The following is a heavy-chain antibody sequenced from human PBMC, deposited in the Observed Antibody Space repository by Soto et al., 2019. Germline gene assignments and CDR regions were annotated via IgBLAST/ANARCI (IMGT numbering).Heavy chain of an antibody. V-gene: IGHV1-69*12. CDR1: GGTFSSYA. J-gene: IGHJ4*02. D-gene: IGHD5-12*01. Sequence: QVQLVQSGAEVRQPASSVKVSCKTSGGTFSSYAISWVRQAPGQGLEWMGGIVPIVDTSTYAQKFQGRVTITADEXXXXXXXXXXXXXXXXXXXYXXXXXXXIPGYPDNWGQGTLVTVSS. CDR3: XXXXXIPGYPDN. CDR2: IVPIVDTS.